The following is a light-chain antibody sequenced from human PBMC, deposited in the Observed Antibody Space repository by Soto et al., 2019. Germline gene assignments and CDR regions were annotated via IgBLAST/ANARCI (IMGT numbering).Light chain of an antibody. CDR2: DAS. CDR3: QQRSYGYT. Sequence: IVLTQSPVTLSLSPGERATLSCRASQHISTFLAWYQHKVGQAPRLLISDASKRATGTPARFSGSGSGTDFTLTISSLEPYDFAVYYCQQRSYGYTFGQGTKLEI. J-gene: IGKJ2*01. V-gene: IGKV3-11*01. CDR1: QHISTF.